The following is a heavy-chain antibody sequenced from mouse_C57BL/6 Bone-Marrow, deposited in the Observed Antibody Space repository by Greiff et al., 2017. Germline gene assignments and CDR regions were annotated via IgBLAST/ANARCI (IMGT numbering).Heavy chain of an antibody. CDR1: GYTFTSYW. CDR2: IDPSDSYT. CDR3: AREAPYYYGSRGNC. J-gene: IGHJ2*01. V-gene: IGHV1-59*01. D-gene: IGHD1-1*01. Sequence: VQLQQPGAELVRPGTSVKLSCKASGYTFTSYWMHWVKQRPGQGLEWIGVIDPSDSYTNYNQKFKGKATLTVDTSSSTAYMQLSSLTSEDSAVYYCAREAPYYYGSRGNCWGQGTTLTVSS.